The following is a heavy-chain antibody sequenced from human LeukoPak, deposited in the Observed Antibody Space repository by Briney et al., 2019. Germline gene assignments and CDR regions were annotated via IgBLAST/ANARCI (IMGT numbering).Heavy chain of an antibody. CDR1: GFTFSSYA. J-gene: IGHJ5*02. CDR3: EKMTYNWFDP. V-gene: IGHV3-30*04. D-gene: IGHD5-24*01. Sequence: GGSLRLSCAASGFTFSSYAMSWVRQAPGKGLEWVAVITGDGGNTYYADSVKGRFTISRDNSKNTLYLQMNSLRAEDTAVYYCEKMTYNWFDPWGQGTLVTVSS. CDR2: ITGDGGNT.